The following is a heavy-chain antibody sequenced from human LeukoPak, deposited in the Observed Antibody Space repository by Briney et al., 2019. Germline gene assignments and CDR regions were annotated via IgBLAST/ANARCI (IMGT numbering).Heavy chain of an antibody. V-gene: IGHV3-74*01. CDR1: GFTFSSYW. Sequence: GGSLRLSCAASGFTFSSYWMHWVRQAPGKGLVWVSRINTDGSSTSYADSVKGRFTISRDNAKNTLYLQMNSLRAEDTAVYYCARHYDWYYYYMDVWGTGTTVTVSS. J-gene: IGHJ6*03. CDR3: ARHYDWYYYYMDV. CDR2: INTDGSST. D-gene: IGHD3-3*01.